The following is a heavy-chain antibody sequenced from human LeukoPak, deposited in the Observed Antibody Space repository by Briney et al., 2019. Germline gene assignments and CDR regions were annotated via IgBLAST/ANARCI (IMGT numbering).Heavy chain of an antibody. CDR1: GYSFTSYW. J-gene: IGHJ4*02. CDR2: IYPGDSDT. V-gene: IGHV5-51*01. D-gene: IGHD5-12*01. Sequence: GESLKISCKGSGYSFTSYWIGWVRQMPGKGLEWMGIIYPGDSDTRYSPSFQGRVTISADKSISTAYLQWRSLKASDTAMYYCARQNGGYDSFFDYWGQGTLVTVSS. CDR3: ARQNGGYDSFFDY.